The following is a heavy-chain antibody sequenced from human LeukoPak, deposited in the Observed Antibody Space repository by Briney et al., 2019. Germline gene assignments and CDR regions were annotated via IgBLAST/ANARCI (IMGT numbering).Heavy chain of an antibody. Sequence: GGSLRLSCEGSGLTFKGLSMSWIIQAPGKGLEWVSYLSSSSTTIYNADPVQGRFTISRDNPKTSLFLQMNSLRAEDTAVYYCARARGYDFWSGYLDAFDIWGQGTMVTVSS. V-gene: IGHV3-11*01. CDR2: LSSSSTTI. J-gene: IGHJ3*02. D-gene: IGHD3-3*01. CDR3: ARARGYDFWSGYLDAFDI. CDR1: GLTFKGLS.